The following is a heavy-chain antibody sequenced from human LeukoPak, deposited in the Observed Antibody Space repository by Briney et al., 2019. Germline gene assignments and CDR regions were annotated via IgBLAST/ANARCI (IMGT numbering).Heavy chain of an antibody. D-gene: IGHD4-17*01. Sequence: SETLSLTCTVSGASISDYYWSWIRQPPGQGLEWTGYVFDSGGANYNPSLKSRVTISVDTSKNQFSVKLGSVTAADTAVYYCAAALGRYGDYSRGYYFDYWGQGTLVTVSS. V-gene: IGHV4-59*13. CDR3: AAALGRYGDYSRGYYFDY. CDR1: GASISDYY. CDR2: VFDSGGA. J-gene: IGHJ4*02.